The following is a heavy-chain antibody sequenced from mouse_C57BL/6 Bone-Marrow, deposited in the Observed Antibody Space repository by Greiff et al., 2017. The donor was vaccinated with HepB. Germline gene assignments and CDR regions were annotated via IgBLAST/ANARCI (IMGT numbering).Heavy chain of an antibody. V-gene: IGHV1-19*01. D-gene: IGHD2-4*01. J-gene: IGHJ3*01. CDR2: INPYNGGT. CDR3: ARYDYDAWFAY. CDR1: GYTFTDYY. Sequence: VQLQQSGPVLVKPGASVKMSCKASGYTFTDYYMNWVKQSHGKSLEWIGVINPYNGGTSYNQKFKGKATLTVDKSSSTAYMELNSLTSEDSAVYYCARYDYDAWFAYWGQGTLVTVSA.